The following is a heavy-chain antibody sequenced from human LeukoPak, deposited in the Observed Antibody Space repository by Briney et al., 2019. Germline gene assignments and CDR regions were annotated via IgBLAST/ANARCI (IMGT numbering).Heavy chain of an antibody. V-gene: IGHV4-59*08. Sequence: SETLSLTCTVSSGSISNYYWSWIRQPPGKGLEWIGYIYYSGSTNYNPSLKSRVTISVDTSKNQFSLKLSSVTAADTAVYYCARQGGGFWYFDLWGRGTLVTVSS. D-gene: IGHD6-25*01. CDR2: IYYSGST. CDR3: ARQGGGFWYFDL. J-gene: IGHJ2*01. CDR1: SGSISNYY.